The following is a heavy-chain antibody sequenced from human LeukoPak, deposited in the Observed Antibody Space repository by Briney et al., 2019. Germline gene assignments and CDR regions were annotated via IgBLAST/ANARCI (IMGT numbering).Heavy chain of an antibody. V-gene: IGHV4-61*02. CDR1: GGSISSGSYY. Sequence: PSETLSLTCTVSGGSISSGSYYWSWIRQPAGRGLEWIGRIYTSGSTNYNPSLKSRVTISVDTSKNQFSLKLSSVTAADTAVYYCARETDYDILTGYSINWFDPWGQGTLVTVSS. CDR3: ARETDYDILTGYSINWFDP. J-gene: IGHJ5*02. CDR2: IYTSGST. D-gene: IGHD3-9*01.